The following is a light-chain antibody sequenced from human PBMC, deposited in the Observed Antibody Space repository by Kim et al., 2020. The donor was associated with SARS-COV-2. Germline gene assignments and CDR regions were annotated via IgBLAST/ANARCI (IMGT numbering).Light chain of an antibody. V-gene: IGKV1-5*03. CDR2: EAS. CDR1: QSISSW. Sequence: DIQMTQSPSTLSASVGDRVTITCRASQSISSWLAWYQQKPGKVPKLLIHEASRLESGVPSRFSGSASGTEFTLTISSLQPDDFATYYCQQYNSYPLTFGGGTKVEIK. J-gene: IGKJ4*01. CDR3: QQYNSYPLT.